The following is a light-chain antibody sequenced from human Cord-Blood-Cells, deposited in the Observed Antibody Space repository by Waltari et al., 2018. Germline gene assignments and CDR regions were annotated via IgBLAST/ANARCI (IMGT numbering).Light chain of an antibody. CDR3: QQSDSTAIT. J-gene: IGKJ5*01. V-gene: IGKV1-39*01. CDR1: QSISIY. Sequence: DIRLTQPPSSLSPSVADRLTITCRASQSISIYLNWYQQKPGKAPKLLIYAASSLQSGVPSRFSGSGSGTDFTLTISSLQPEDFATYYCQQSDSTAITFGQGTRLEIK. CDR2: AAS.